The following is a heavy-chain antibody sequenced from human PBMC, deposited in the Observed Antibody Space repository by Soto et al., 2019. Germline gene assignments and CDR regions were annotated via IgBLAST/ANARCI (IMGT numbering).Heavy chain of an antibody. CDR3: AHRLRDCTNGVCYTGFDY. CDR1: GFSLSTSGVG. D-gene: IGHD2-8*01. V-gene: IGHV2-5*02. CDR2: IYWDDDK. Sequence: QIALKESGPTLVKPTQTLTLTCTFSGFSLSTSGVGVGWIRQPPGKALEWLALIYWDDDKRYSPSLKSRLTITKDTSKNQVVLTMTNMDPVDTATYYCAHRLRDCTNGVCYTGFDYWGQGTLVTVSS. J-gene: IGHJ4*02.